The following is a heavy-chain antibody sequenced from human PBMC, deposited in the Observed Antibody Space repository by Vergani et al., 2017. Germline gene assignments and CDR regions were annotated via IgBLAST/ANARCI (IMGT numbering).Heavy chain of an antibody. V-gene: IGHV4-61*02. CDR3: ARDNKQLRRGAFNL. CDR1: GASINNDFYY. J-gene: IGHJ3*01. CDR2: IYVSGIT. Sequence: QVQLQESGPGLVKPSQTLSLTCTVSGASINNDFYYWHWIRQPAGKGLEWIGRIYVSGITDYNSSLQSRVSMSVDTSKNQFSLTLTSVTPADTAVYYCARDNKQLRRGAFNLWGQGKMVTVSS. D-gene: IGHD4-23*01.